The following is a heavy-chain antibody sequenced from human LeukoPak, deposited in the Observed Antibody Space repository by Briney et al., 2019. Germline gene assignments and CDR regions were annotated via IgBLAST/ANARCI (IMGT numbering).Heavy chain of an antibody. CDR2: IIPIFGTA. J-gene: IGHJ4*02. CDR3: ARVEDSSGGY. Sequence: ASVKVSCKASGGTFSSYGISWVRQTPGQGLEWMGRIIPIFGTANYAQKFQGRVTITADKSTSTAYMELSSLRSEDTAVSYCARVEDSSGGYWGQGTLVTVSS. V-gene: IGHV1-69*06. CDR1: GGTFSSYG. D-gene: IGHD3-22*01.